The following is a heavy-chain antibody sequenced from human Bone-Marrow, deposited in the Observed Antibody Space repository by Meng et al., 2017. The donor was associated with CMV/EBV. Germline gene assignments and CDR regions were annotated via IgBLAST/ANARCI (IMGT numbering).Heavy chain of an antibody. CDR1: GFTFSSYS. CDR2: ISSSSSYI. CDR3: AREKTGSTNHFDY. Sequence: GESLKISCAASGFTFSSYSMNWVRQAPGKGLEWVSSISSSSSYIYYADSVKGRFTISRDNAKNSLYLQMNSLRAEDTAVYYCAREKTGSTNHFDYWGQGTLVTVYS. D-gene: IGHD2-15*01. J-gene: IGHJ4*02. V-gene: IGHV3-21*01.